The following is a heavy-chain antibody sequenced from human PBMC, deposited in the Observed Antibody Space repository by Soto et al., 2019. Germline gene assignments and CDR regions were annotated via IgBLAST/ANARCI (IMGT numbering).Heavy chain of an antibody. CDR2: RSCDGSNK. CDR3: ARDRPGRGGAGGASYYYYGMDV. CDR1: GFTFSSYS. J-gene: IGHJ6*02. V-gene: IGHV3-30-3*01. D-gene: IGHD1-26*01. Sequence: PXGALRLSCAASGFTFSSYSMHWVRQAPGKGLEWVAVRSCDGSNKYYADSVKGRFTISRDNSKNTLYLQMNSLRAEDTAVYYCARDRPGRGGAGGASYYYYGMDVWGQGTTVTVSS.